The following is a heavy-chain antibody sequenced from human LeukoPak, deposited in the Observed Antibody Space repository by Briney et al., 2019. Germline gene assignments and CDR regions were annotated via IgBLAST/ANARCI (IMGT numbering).Heavy chain of an antibody. CDR2: ISSDGSSK. J-gene: IGHJ4*02. Sequence: GSSLKLSCAASGFTFSSYGMLWVRQAPGKGLEWVAVISSDGSSKQSADSVKGRFTISRGNSKNMLFLQMDSLRAEDAAVYYCARDLSGSYVSDYWGQGTLVTVSS. CDR3: ARDLSGSYVSDY. V-gene: IGHV3-30*03. D-gene: IGHD1-26*01. CDR1: GFTFSSYG.